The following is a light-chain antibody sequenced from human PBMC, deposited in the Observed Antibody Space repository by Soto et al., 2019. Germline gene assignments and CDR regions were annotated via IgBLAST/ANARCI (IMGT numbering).Light chain of an antibody. CDR3: QQGYSSPPLT. Sequence: DIQMTQSPSSLSASVGDRVTITCRARQSINNYLNWYQQKQGKAPKLLIYAASSLQSGVPSRCSGSGSGTVFTLTIRSLQPEDFATYYCQQGYSSPPLTFGGGTKVKIK. V-gene: IGKV1-39*01. J-gene: IGKJ4*01. CDR1: QSINNY. CDR2: AAS.